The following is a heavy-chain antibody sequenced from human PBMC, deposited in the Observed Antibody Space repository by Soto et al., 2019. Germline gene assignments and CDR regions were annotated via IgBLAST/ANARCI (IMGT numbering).Heavy chain of an antibody. CDR3: AKGIYDFWSGYYTGFDY. CDR1: GFTFDDYA. D-gene: IGHD3-3*01. V-gene: IGHV3-9*01. Sequence: SLRLSCAASGFTFDDYAMHWVRQAPGKGLEWVSGISWNSGSIGYADSVKGRFTISRDNAKNSLYLQMNSLRAEDTALYYCAKGIYDFWSGYYTGFDYWGQGT. J-gene: IGHJ4*02. CDR2: ISWNSGSI.